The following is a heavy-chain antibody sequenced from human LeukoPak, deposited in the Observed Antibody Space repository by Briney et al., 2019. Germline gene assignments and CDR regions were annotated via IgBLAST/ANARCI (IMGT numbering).Heavy chain of an antibody. CDR2: IYYSGST. CDR1: GGSINSHY. Sequence: PSETLSLICSVSGGSINSHYWSWIRQPPGKGLAWMGYIYYSGSTSYNPSFRSRVTISLDTSKNRFSLKLSSVTAADTAVYYCARAVVRLGVPWFDPWGQGTLVTVSP. J-gene: IGHJ5*02. CDR3: ARAVVRLGVPWFDP. V-gene: IGHV4-59*11. D-gene: IGHD2-21*01.